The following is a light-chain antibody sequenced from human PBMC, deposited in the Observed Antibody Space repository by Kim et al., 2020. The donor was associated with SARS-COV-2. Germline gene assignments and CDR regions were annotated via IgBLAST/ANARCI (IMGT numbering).Light chain of an antibody. Sequence: SYELTQPPSVSVSPGQTASITCSGDKLGDKYACWYQQKPGQSPVLVIHQDSKRPSGIPERFSGSNSGNTGTLTISGTQAMDEADYYCQAWDSSTAFFGGG. CDR1: KLGDKY. J-gene: IGLJ2*01. V-gene: IGLV3-1*01. CDR2: QDS. CDR3: QAWDSSTAF.